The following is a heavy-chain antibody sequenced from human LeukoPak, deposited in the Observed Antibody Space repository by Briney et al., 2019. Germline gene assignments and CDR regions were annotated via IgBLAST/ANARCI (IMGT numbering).Heavy chain of an antibody. CDR2: ILDSGYST. J-gene: IGHJ6*03. CDR1: GFTFSSYA. D-gene: IGHD3-16*01. Sequence: GGSLRLSCAASGFTFSSYAMSWVRQAPAKGLEWVSGILDSGYSTYYANSVKGRFAISRDNSNNTLYLQMNSLRAEDTAVYYCAKLGGHPLHNYYVGVWGKGTTVAVSS. V-gene: IGHV3-23*01. CDR3: AKLGGHPLHNYYVGV.